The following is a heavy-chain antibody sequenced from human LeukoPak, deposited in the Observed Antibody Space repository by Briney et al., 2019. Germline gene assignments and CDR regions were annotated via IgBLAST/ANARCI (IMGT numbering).Heavy chain of an antibody. CDR3: ARVFVVVEAAGDYYYYGMDV. CDR1: GYTFTSYY. V-gene: IGHV7-4-1*02. CDR2: INTNIGNA. Sequence: VASVKVSCKASGYTFTSYYMHWVRQAPGQGLEWMGWINTNIGNATYAQGFTGRFVFSLDTSVSTAYLQISSLKAEDTAVYYCARVFVVVEAAGDYYYYGMDVWGQGTTVTVSS. D-gene: IGHD2-15*01. J-gene: IGHJ6*02.